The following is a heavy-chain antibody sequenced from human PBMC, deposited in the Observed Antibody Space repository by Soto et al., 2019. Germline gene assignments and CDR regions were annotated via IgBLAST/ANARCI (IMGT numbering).Heavy chain of an antibody. CDR2: ISYDGSNK. V-gene: IGHV3-30-3*01. CDR1: GVTFSSYA. CDR3: AHLAGLSNTDDY. D-gene: IGHD5-18*01. J-gene: IGHJ4*02. Sequence: GGSLRLSCAASGVTFSSYALHWVRQAPGKGLEWVAVISYDGSNKFYVDSVKGRFTISRDNSKNTLYLQMNSPRTEDTAVYYCAHLAGLSNTDDYWGQGTLVTSPQ.